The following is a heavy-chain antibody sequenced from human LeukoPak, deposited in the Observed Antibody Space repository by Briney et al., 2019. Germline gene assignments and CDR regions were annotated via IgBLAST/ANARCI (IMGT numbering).Heavy chain of an antibody. V-gene: IGHV3-23*01. Sequence: GGFLRLSCAASGFRFSNYAMSWVRQPPGKGLEWVSAISGSGGSTYYADSVRGRFTISRDNSKNTLYLQMNSLRAEDTAVYYCAKSLALLVVTSVDYWGLGTLVTVSS. J-gene: IGHJ4*02. CDR2: ISGSGGST. CDR3: AKSLALLVVTSVDY. CDR1: GFRFSNYA. D-gene: IGHD3-22*01.